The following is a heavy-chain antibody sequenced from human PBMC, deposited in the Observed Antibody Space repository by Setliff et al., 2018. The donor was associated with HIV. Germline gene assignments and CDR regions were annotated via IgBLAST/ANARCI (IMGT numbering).Heavy chain of an antibody. Sequence: PGGSLRLSCAASGITISRSWMNWVRQAPGKGLEWVANIKEYGSDKYYVDSVKGRFIISRDDAKNSLFLQMNSLRAEDTALYYCARGRQVVGYYYWYMDVWGKGTTVTVSS. J-gene: IGHJ6*03. V-gene: IGHV3-7*01. CDR3: ARGRQVVGYYYWYMDV. CDR1: GITISRSW. D-gene: IGHD6-6*01. CDR2: IKEYGSDK.